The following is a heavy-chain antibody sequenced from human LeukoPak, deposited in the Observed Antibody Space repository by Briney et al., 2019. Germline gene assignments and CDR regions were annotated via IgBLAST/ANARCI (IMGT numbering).Heavy chain of an antibody. Sequence: KPSETLPLTCAVYGGSFSGSYWTWIRQPPGKGLEWIGEINHSGSTTYNPSLNNRVTISVDTSKNQFSLKLSSVTAADTAVYYCARPRYGSGSLDSWGQGTLVTVSS. CDR1: GGSFSGSY. J-gene: IGHJ4*02. CDR2: INHSGST. D-gene: IGHD3-10*01. V-gene: IGHV4-34*01. CDR3: ARPRYGSGSLDS.